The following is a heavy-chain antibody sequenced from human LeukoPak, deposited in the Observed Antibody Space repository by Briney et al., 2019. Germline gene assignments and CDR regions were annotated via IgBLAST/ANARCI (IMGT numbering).Heavy chain of an antibody. J-gene: IGHJ2*01. CDR3: ARELVSLGTGYFGL. CDR1: GFTFGTYG. D-gene: IGHD7-27*01. CDR2: ITGSSTWT. Sequence: PGGSLRLSCEASGFTFGTYGMTWVRQAPGKGLEWVSGITGSSTWTYYGDSVRGRFTISRDNSKNTLHLQMNNLTADDTAIYYCARELVSLGTGYFGLWGRGTLVTVSS. V-gene: IGHV3-23*01.